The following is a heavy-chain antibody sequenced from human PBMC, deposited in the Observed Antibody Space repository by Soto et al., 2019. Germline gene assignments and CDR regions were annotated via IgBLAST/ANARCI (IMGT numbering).Heavy chain of an antibody. D-gene: IGHD6-6*01. Sequence: SVKFSCKASGGTFSSYAISWVRQAPGQGLEWMGGIIPIFGTANYAQKFQGRVTITADKSTSTAYMELSSLRSEDTAVYYCATSAYSSSFRGTKDAFDIWGQGTMVTRLL. CDR2: IIPIFGTA. J-gene: IGHJ3*02. CDR3: ATSAYSSSFRGTKDAFDI. CDR1: GGTFSSYA. V-gene: IGHV1-69*06.